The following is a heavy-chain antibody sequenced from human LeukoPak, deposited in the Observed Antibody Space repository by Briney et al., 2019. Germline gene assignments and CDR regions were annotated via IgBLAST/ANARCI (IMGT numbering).Heavy chain of an antibody. CDR2: TIPIFGTA. CDR1: GGTFISYA. D-gene: IGHD4-17*01. Sequence: SVKVSCKASGGTFISYAISWVRQAPGQGLEWMGGTIPIFGTANYAQKFQGRVTITTDESTSTAYMELSSLRSEDTAVYYCARESNGDPQLLDHWGQGTLVTVSS. V-gene: IGHV1-69*05. J-gene: IGHJ4*02. CDR3: ARESNGDPQLLDH.